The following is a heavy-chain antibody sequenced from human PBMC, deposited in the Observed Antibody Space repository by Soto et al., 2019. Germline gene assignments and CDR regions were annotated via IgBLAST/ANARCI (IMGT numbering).Heavy chain of an antibody. J-gene: IGHJ4*02. CDR3: ARARGITGLFDY. CDR2: ISYSGST. V-gene: IGHV4-59*01. D-gene: IGHD1-20*01. Sequence: PSETLSLTCTVSGDSISSYYWNWIRQPPGKGPEWTGYISYSGSTNYNPSLKSRVTISVDTSKNQFSLNLSSVTAADTAVYYCARARGITGLFDYWGQGTLVTVSS. CDR1: GDSISSYY.